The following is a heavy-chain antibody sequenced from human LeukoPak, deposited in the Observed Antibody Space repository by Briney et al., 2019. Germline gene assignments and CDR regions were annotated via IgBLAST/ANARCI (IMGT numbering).Heavy chain of an antibody. CDR3: AREGSYDYVWGSYRVPTYYFDY. V-gene: IGHV3-74*01. D-gene: IGHD3-16*02. J-gene: IGHJ4*02. Sequence: PGGSLRLSCAASGFTFSSYWMHWVRQAPGKGLVWVSRINSDGSSTSYADSVKGRFTISRDNAKNTLYLQMNSLRAEDTAVYYCAREGSYDYVWGSYRVPTYYFDYWGQGTLVTVSS. CDR2: INSDGSST. CDR1: GFTFSSYW.